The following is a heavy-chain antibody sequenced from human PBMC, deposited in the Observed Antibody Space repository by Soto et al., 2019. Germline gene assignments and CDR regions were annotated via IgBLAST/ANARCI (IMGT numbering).Heavy chain of an antibody. CDR2: IWYDGSNK. CDR3: ARDPPSLRFLVPYYYGMDV. V-gene: IGHV3-33*01. D-gene: IGHD3-3*01. J-gene: IGHJ6*02. CDR1: GFTFSSYG. Sequence: PGGSLRLSCAASGFTFSSYGMHWVRQAPGKGLEWVAVIWYDGSNKYYADSVKGRFTISRDNSKNTLYLQMNSLRAEDTAVYYWARDPPSLRFLVPYYYGMDVWGQGTTVTVSS.